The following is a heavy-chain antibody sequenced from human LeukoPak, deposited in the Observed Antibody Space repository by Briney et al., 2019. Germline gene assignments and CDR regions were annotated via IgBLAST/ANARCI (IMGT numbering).Heavy chain of an antibody. V-gene: IGHV3-30-3*01. D-gene: IGHD3-16*01. CDR2: ISYDGSDK. CDR1: GFTFRTFA. J-gene: IGHJ4*02. CDR3: ASVWGVTDYLDY. Sequence: GGPLRLSCAPSGFTFRTFAMHWVRQAPGKGLEWVAVISYDGSDKYYADSVKGRFTISRDNSKNTLYLQMNSLRLDDTAVYYCASVWGVTDYLDYWGQGTLVTVSS.